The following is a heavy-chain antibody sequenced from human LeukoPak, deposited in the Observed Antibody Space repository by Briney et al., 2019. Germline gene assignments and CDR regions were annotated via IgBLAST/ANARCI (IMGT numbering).Heavy chain of an antibody. CDR1: GFTFSSYG. J-gene: IGHJ6*03. CDR2: IRYDGSNK. CDR3: AKQVLTGYTYYYYYYMDV. Sequence: GGSLRLSCAASGFTFSSYGMHWVRQAPGKGLEWVAFIRYDGSNKYYADSVKGRFTISRDNSKSTLYLQMNSLRAEDTAVYYCAKQVLTGYTYYYYYYMDVWGKGTTVTISS. V-gene: IGHV3-30*02. D-gene: IGHD3-9*01.